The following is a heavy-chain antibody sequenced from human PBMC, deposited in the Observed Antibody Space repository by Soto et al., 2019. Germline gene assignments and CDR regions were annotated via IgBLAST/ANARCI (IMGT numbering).Heavy chain of an antibody. CDR3: ARGPTWPPQLLQTTMAYGMDV. V-gene: IGHV4-34*01. D-gene: IGHD1-26*01. Sequence: QVQLQQRGAGLLKPSETLSLTCAGDGGSFSGYYWSWLRQPPGQGLEGIGEINPSGSTNNNPTPTSRVTISADTSKNQFSLKLSCVTAAATSVYYCARGPTWPPQLLQTTMAYGMDVWGQGTTVTVSS. CDR2: INPSGST. J-gene: IGHJ6*02. CDR1: GGSFSGYY.